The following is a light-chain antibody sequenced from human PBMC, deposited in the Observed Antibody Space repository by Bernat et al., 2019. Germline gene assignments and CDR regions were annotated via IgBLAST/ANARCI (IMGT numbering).Light chain of an antibody. CDR3: SSRDSSRNHVV. J-gene: IGLJ2*01. Sequence: SSELTQDPAVSVALGQTVRITCQGDSLRSYYASWYQQKPGQAPVLVIYGKNNRPSGIPDRFSGSSSGNTASLTITGAQAEDEADYYCSSRDSSRNHVVFGGGTKLTVL. V-gene: IGLV3-19*01. CDR2: GKN. CDR1: SLRSYY.